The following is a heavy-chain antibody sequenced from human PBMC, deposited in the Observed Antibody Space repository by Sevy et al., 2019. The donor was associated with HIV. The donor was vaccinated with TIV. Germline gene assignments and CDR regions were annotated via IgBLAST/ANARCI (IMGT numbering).Heavy chain of an antibody. CDR1: EFTFTDYY. Sequence: GGSLRLSCAASEFTFTDYYMSWIRQSPGKGLEWVSYISHSGNTIYYADSVNGRFTISRDNAKNSLFLHMTSLTAEDTAFYYCVRNSLKTSAVHLPYYFDFWGQGTLVTVSS. D-gene: IGHD3-9*01. CDR2: ISHSGNTI. CDR3: VRNSLKTSAVHLPYYFDF. J-gene: IGHJ4*02. V-gene: IGHV3-11*01.